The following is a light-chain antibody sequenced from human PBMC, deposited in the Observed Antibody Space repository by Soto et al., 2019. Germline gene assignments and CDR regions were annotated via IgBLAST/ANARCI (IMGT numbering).Light chain of an antibody. V-gene: IGKV3-15*01. CDR3: QQYNNWPRT. CDR2: GSS. CDR1: QSVSTN. J-gene: IGKJ1*01. Sequence: EIVMTQSPATLSVSPGERATLSCRASQSVSTNVAWYRQKPGQAPRLLIYGSSTRATGIPARFSGSGSGTEFTLTISSLQSEDFAVYYCQQYNNWPRTFGQGTKVDIK.